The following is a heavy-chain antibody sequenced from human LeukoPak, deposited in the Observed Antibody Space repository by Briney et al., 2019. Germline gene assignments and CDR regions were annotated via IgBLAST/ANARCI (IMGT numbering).Heavy chain of an antibody. J-gene: IGHJ5*02. V-gene: IGHV4-30-4*01. CDR2: IYYSGST. CDR3: ARPTRFGSGYYT. D-gene: IGHD3-3*01. Sequence: SETLSLTCTVSGGSISSGDYYWSWIRQPPGKGLEWIGYIYYSGSTYYNPSLKSRVTISVDTSKNQFSLKLSSVTAADTAVYYCARPTRFGSGYYTWGQGTLVTVSS. CDR1: GGSISSGDYY.